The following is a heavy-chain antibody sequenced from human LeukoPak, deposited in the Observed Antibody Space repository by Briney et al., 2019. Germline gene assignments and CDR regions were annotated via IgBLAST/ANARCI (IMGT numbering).Heavy chain of an antibody. CDR3: ARDRGSGWIIFDY. CDR1: GYTFTGYY. J-gene: IGHJ4*02. Sequence: GASVKVSCKASGYTFTGYYMHWVRQAPGQGLEWMGWINPNSGGTNYAQKFQGRVTMTRDTSISTAYMELSRLRSDDTAVYYCARDRGSGWIIFDYWGQGTLVTVSS. CDR2: INPNSGGT. V-gene: IGHV1-2*02. D-gene: IGHD6-19*01.